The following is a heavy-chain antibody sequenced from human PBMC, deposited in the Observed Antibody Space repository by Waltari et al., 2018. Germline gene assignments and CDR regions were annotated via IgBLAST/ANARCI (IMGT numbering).Heavy chain of an antibody. CDR2: CDSHGTT. D-gene: IGHD2-15*01. J-gene: IGHJ4*02. CDR3: TTRVAISGVPGMPDY. V-gene: IGHV3-53*01. Sequence: EVQLVESGGGLIQAGGSLRLSCAASGFTVRSTYMAWVRQAPGKGLEPVEICDSHGTTSDADAGKGRFTISRDKSKNTLLLQMSSVGVDDTAMYYCTTRVAISGVPGMPDYWGQGTLVTVSS. CDR1: GFTVRSTY.